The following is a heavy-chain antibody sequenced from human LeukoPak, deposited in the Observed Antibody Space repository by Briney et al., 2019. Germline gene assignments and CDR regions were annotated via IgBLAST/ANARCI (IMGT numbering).Heavy chain of an antibody. Sequence: SETLSLTCTVSGGSISSGSYYWSWIRQPAGKGLEWIGRIYTSGSTNYNPSLKSRVTISVDTSKNQFSLKLTSVTAADTAVYYCARTTEGGYTYGYFYYYYMDVWGKGTTVTISS. CDR2: IYTSGST. V-gene: IGHV4-61*02. CDR1: GGSISSGSYY. J-gene: IGHJ6*03. CDR3: ARTTEGGYTYGYFYYYYMDV. D-gene: IGHD5-18*01.